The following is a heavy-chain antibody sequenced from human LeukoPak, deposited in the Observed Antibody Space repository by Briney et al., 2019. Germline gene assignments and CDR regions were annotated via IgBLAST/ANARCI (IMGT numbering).Heavy chain of an antibody. J-gene: IGHJ4*02. CDR3: ARDRADGSGGY. CDR2: ISSSSSYI. D-gene: IGHD3-10*01. V-gene: IGHV3-21*01. Sequence: GGSLRLSCAASGFTFSSYSMNWVRQAPGKGLEWVSSISSSSSYIYYADSAKGRFTISRDNAKNSLYLQMNSLRAEDTAVYYCARDRADGSGGYWGQGTLVTVSS. CDR1: GFTFSSYS.